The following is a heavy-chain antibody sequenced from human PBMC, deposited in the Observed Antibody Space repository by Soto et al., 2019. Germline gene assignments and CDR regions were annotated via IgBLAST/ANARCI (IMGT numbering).Heavy chain of an antibody. CDR2: ISSSSSTI. CDR1: GFTFSNYG. D-gene: IGHD3-22*01. V-gene: IGHV3-48*02. CDR3: ARDDDYYDSSGYPNWFDP. Sequence: GGSLRLSCAVSGFTFSNYGMHWVRQAPGKGLEWVSYISSSSSTIYYADSVKGRFTISRDNAKNSLYLQMNSLRDEDTAVYYCARDDDYYDSSGYPNWFDPWGQGTLVTVSS. J-gene: IGHJ5*02.